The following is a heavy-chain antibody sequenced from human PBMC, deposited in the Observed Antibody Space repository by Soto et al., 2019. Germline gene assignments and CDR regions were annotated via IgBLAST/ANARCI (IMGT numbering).Heavy chain of an antibody. CDR3: CIPRRRIAVSVYS. J-gene: IGHJ5*01. CDR2: INHSGST. Sequence: LVLLSHNRRVGSGWSTGWVRRRTKQKKGKGLEWIGEINHSGSTNYNPSLKSRVTISVDTSKNQFSLKLSSVTAAGTAVYYCCIPRRRIAVSVYS. D-gene: IGHD2-2*02. CDR1: SGWSTGWV. V-gene: IGHV4-34*01.